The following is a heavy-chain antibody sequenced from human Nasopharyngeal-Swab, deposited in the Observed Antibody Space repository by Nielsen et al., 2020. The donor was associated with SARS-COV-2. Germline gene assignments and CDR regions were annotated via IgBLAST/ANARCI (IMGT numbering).Heavy chain of an antibody. Sequence: GSLRLSCTVSGGSISSSSYYWSWILQPPGKGLEWIGCIYYSGSTNYNPSLKSRVTISIDTSKNQFSLKLSSVTAADTAVYYCARGGSPNLLYYGSGSHFDYWGQGTLVTVSS. J-gene: IGHJ4*02. CDR2: IYYSGST. V-gene: IGHV4-61*01. D-gene: IGHD3-10*01. CDR1: GGSISSSSYY. CDR3: ARGGSPNLLYYGSGSHFDY.